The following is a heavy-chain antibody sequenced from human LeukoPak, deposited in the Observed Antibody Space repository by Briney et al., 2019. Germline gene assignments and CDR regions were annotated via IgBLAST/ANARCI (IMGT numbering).Heavy chain of an antibody. CDR1: GGSISGCY. CDR2: IHYSGST. CDR3: ARYGSGSYHFDY. D-gene: IGHD3-10*01. Sequence: SETLSLTCTVSGGSISGCYWSWIRQPPGKGLEWIGFIHYSGSTNYNPSLKSRATISVDTSKNQFSLKLSSLTAADTAVYYCARYGSGSYHFDYWGQGTLVTVSS. J-gene: IGHJ4*02. V-gene: IGHV4-59*01.